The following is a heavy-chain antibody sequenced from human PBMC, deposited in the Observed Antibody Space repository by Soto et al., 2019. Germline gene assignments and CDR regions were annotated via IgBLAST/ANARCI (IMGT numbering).Heavy chain of an antibody. CDR3: AKDILARSSGGSWADYDYGMDV. J-gene: IGHJ6*02. CDR2: ISWDGGST. CDR1: GFPFDDYT. V-gene: IGHV3-43*01. Sequence: PGGSLRLSCAASGFPFDDYTTHWVRQAPGKGLEWVSLISWDGGSTYYADSVKGRFTISRDNSKNSLYLQMNSLRTEDTALYYCAKDILARSSGGSWADYDYGMDVWGQGNXVTVSS. D-gene: IGHD2-15*01.